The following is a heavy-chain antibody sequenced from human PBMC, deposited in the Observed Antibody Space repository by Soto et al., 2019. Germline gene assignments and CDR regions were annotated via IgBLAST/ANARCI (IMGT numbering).Heavy chain of an antibody. V-gene: IGHV1-2*02. Sequence: QVQLVQSGAEVKKPGASVRVSCKASGYTFTGNFMHWVRQAPGQGLEWVGWINPNNGVTKYAQKFQGRVTLTRDTSATPAHTDLSRASSDDTAVYYCARDRVWTSPPPERFQSYSGMDAWGQGPTVTVSS. D-gene: IGHD2-2*01. CDR2: INPNNGVT. CDR1: GYTFTGNF. J-gene: IGHJ6*02. CDR3: ARDRVWTSPPPERFQSYSGMDA.